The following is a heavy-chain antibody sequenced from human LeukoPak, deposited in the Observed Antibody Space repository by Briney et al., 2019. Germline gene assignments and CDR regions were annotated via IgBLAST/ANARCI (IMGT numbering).Heavy chain of an antibody. CDR1: GFTFSSYA. CDR2: ISGSGGST. Sequence: PGGSLRLSCAASGFTFSSYAMSWVSQAPGKGLEWVSAISGSGGSTYYADSVKGRFTISRDNSKNTLYLQMNSLRAEDTAVYYCAKDRWVRYGSGSYLDYWGQGTLVTVSS. V-gene: IGHV3-23*01. J-gene: IGHJ4*02. CDR3: AKDRWVRYGSGSYLDY. D-gene: IGHD3-10*01.